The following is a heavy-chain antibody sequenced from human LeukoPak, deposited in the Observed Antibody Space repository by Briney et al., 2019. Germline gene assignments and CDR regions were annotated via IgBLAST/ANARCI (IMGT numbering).Heavy chain of an antibody. Sequence: SETLSLTCAVYGGSFSGYYWSWIRQPPGKGLEWIGEINHSGSTNYNPSLKSRVTISVDTSKNQFSLKLSSVTAADTVVYYCARSPYYDSSGYLTSDWGQGTLVTVSS. CDR3: ARSPYYDSSGYLTSD. J-gene: IGHJ4*02. D-gene: IGHD3-22*01. CDR1: GGSFSGYY. V-gene: IGHV4-34*01. CDR2: INHSGST.